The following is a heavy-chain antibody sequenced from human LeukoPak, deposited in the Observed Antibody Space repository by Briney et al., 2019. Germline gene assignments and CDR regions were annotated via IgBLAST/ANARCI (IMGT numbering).Heavy chain of an antibody. CDR2: IRSKANSYAT. CDR1: GFTFSGSA. CDR3: XRHLLWLDAFDI. J-gene: IGHJ3*02. D-gene: IGHD2/OR15-2a*01. V-gene: IGHV3-73*01. Sequence: GGSLRLSCAASGFTFSGSAMHWVRQASGKGLEWVGRIRSKANSYATAYAASVKGRFTISRDDSKNTAYLQMDSLKTEDTAVYXXXRHLLWLDAFDIWGQGTMVTVSS.